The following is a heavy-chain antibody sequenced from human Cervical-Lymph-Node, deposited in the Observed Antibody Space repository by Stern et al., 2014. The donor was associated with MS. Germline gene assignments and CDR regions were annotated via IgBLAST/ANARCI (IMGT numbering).Heavy chain of an antibody. Sequence: VQLMQSGGSLVQSGGSLRLSCTTSGITFSTNTMNWVRQAPGKGLDWISYISSSASTIYYADSVKGRFTISRDNAKNSLYLQMNSLRVEDTAVYYCASGNSGIDYWGQGTLVTVSS. D-gene: IGHD3-10*01. J-gene: IGHJ4*02. CDR2: ISSSASTI. CDR1: GITFSTNT. CDR3: ASGNSGIDY. V-gene: IGHV3-48*01.